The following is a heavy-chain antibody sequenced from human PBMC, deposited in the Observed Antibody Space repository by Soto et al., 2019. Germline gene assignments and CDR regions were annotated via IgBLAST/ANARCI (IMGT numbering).Heavy chain of an antibody. V-gene: IGHV1-18*01. CDR1: GYTFTSYG. J-gene: IGHJ5*02. CDR2: ISAYNGNT. CDR3: AREYCSGGSCYRVWFDP. D-gene: IGHD2-15*01. Sequence: GASVKVSCKASGYTFTSYGISWVRQAPGQGLEWMGWISAYNGNTNYAQKLQGRVTMTTDTSTSTAYMELRSLRSDDTAVYFCAREYCSGGSCYRVWFDPWGQGTLVTVSS.